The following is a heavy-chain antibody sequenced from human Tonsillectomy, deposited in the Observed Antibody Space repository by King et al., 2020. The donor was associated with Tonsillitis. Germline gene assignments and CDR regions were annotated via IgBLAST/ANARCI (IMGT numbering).Heavy chain of an antibody. Sequence: VQLVESGGGLVKPGGSLRLSCAASGFNFNIYYMSWIRQAPGKGLEWVSFVSAGSTYTDYADSVKGRFTISRDDAKNSLYLQMNSLRVEDTAVYFCPREFYSAPDLWGQGTLVTVSS. CDR2: VSAGSTYT. CDR3: PREFYSAPDL. J-gene: IGHJ5*02. D-gene: IGHD4-11*01. V-gene: IGHV3-11*05. CDR1: GFNFNIYY.